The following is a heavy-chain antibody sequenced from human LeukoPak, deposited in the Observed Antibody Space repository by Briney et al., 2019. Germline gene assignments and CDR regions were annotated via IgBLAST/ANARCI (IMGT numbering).Heavy chain of an antibody. Sequence: SVKVSCKASGYTFTGYYMHWVRQAPGQGLEWMGWINPNSGGTNYAQKFQGRVTMTRDTSISTAYMELSRLRSDDTAVYYCARVRAARHYYYMDVWGKGTTVTVSS. CDR1: GYTFTGYY. J-gene: IGHJ6*03. CDR3: ARVRAARHYYYMDV. CDR2: INPNSGGT. V-gene: IGHV1-2*02. D-gene: IGHD6-6*01.